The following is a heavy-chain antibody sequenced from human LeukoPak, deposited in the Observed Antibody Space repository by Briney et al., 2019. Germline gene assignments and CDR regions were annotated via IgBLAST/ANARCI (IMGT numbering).Heavy chain of an antibody. V-gene: IGHV3-33*01. CDR3: AREAWSSAWY. CDR1: GFTFSSYG. Sequence: QPGRSLRLSCAASGFTFSSYGMHWVRQAPGKGLEWVAVIWYDGSNKYYADSVKGRFTNSRDNSKNTLYLQMNSLRAEDTAVYYCAREAWSSAWYWGQGTLVTVSS. CDR2: IWYDGSNK. J-gene: IGHJ4*02. D-gene: IGHD6-19*01.